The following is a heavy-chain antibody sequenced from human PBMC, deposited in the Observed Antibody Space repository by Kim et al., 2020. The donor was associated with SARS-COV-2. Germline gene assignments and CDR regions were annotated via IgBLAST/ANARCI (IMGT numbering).Heavy chain of an antibody. J-gene: IGHJ5*02. D-gene: IGHD3-22*01. CDR3: ARLRGLFYYDSSGDYPNWFDP. Sequence: SETLSLICAVSGGSISSGGYSWSWIRQPPGKGLEWIGYIYHSGSTYYNPSLKSRVTISVDRSKNQFSLKLSSVTAADTAVYYCARLRGLFYYDSSGDYPNWFDPWGQGTLVTVSS. CDR2: IYHSGST. CDR1: GGSISSGGYS. V-gene: IGHV4-30-2*01.